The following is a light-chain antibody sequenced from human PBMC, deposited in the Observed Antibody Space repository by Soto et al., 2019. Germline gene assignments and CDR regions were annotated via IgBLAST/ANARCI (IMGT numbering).Light chain of an antibody. CDR1: QGTSNY. V-gene: IGKV1-27*01. CDR2: AAS. Sequence: DIQMTHSPSSLSASVVYRVTITCRASQGTSNYLAWYQQKPGKVPKLLIYAASTLQSGVPSRFSGSGSGTDFTLTISSLQPEDVATYYCQKYYSAPLTFGGGTKVDIK. CDR3: QKYYSAPLT. J-gene: IGKJ4*01.